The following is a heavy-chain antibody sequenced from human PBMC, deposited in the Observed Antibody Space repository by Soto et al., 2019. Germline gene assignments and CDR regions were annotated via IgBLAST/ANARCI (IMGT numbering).Heavy chain of an antibody. D-gene: IGHD3-10*01. CDR3: ARAARSGSYSLDY. Sequence: ASVKVSCKASGYTFTSYGISWVRQAPGQGLEWMGWISAYNGNTNYAQKLQGRVTMTTDTSTSTVYMELSSLRSEDTAVYYCARAARSGSYSLDYWGQGTLVTVSS. J-gene: IGHJ4*02. V-gene: IGHV1-18*01. CDR1: GYTFTSYG. CDR2: ISAYNGNT.